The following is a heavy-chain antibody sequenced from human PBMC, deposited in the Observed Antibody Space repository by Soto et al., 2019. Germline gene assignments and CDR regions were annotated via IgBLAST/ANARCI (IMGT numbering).Heavy chain of an antibody. CDR3: ARRWGTSFHF. CDR2: IYYSGST. Sequence: QVQLQESGPGLVKPSETLSLTCTVSGGSISSYYWSWIRQPPGKGLEWIGYIYYSGSTNYNPSLKSRVTISVDTSKNQFSLKVSSVTAADTVVYYCARRWGTSFHFWGQGTLVTVSS. D-gene: IGHD7-27*01. V-gene: IGHV4-59*01. J-gene: IGHJ4*02. CDR1: GGSISSYY.